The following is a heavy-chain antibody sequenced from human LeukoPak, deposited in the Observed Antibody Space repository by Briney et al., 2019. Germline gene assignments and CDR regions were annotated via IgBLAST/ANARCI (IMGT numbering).Heavy chain of an antibody. Sequence: GASVKVSCKASGYTFTSYGISWVRQAPGQGLEWMGWISAYNGNTNYAQKLQGRVTMTTDTSTSTAYMELRSLRSDDTAVYYCARDSSYIVATSLERNYYYGMDVWGQGTTVTVSS. CDR1: GYTFTSYG. J-gene: IGHJ6*02. CDR2: ISAYNGNT. CDR3: ARDSSYIVATSLERNYYYGMDV. V-gene: IGHV1-18*01. D-gene: IGHD5-12*01.